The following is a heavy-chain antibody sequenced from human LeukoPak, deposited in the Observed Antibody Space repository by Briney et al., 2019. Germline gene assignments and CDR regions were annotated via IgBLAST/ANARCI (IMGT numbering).Heavy chain of an antibody. J-gene: IGHJ6*02. CDR2: ISAYNGNT. CDR3: ARDDYYGSGSYYNWGYYYYGMDV. CDR1: GCTFTSYG. Sequence: ASVKVSCKASGCTFTSYGISWVRQAPGQGLEWMGWISAYNGNTNYAQKLQGRVTMTTDTSTSTAYMELRSLRSDDTAVYYCARDDYYGSGSYYNWGYYYYGMDVWGQGTTVTVSS. D-gene: IGHD3-10*01. V-gene: IGHV1-18*01.